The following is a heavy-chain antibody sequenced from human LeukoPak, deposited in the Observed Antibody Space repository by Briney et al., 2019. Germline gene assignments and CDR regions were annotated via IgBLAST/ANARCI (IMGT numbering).Heavy chain of an antibody. CDR3: ARAYIGRILYAY. CDR2: MNPNSGNT. J-gene: IGHJ4*02. CDR1: GYTFTSYD. V-gene: IGHV1-8*01. Sequence: GASVKVSCKASGYTFTSYDINWVRQATGQGLEWMGWMNPNSGNTGYAQKFQGRVTMTRNTSIGTAYMELSSLRSEDTAVYYCARAYIGRILYAYWGQGTLVTVSS. D-gene: IGHD2-8*01.